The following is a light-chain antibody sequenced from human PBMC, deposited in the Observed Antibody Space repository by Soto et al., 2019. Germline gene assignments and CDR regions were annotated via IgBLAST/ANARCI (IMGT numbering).Light chain of an antibody. Sequence: EIELTQSPCTLPLSHGERVTLSCRASQIVDTNSLAWYQQKPGQALRIIIFGAAGRATGIPDRFSGSGSGTDFTLTISRLEPEDFAVYYCHQYCSLSWTFGQGTKVDIK. CDR2: GAA. CDR3: HQYCSLSWT. V-gene: IGKV3-20*01. CDR1: QIVDTNS. J-gene: IGKJ1*01.